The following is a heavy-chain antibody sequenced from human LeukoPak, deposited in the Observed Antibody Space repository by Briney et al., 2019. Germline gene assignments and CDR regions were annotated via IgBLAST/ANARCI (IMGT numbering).Heavy chain of an antibody. CDR2: IFYSGST. CDR1: GGSISTSNYY. CDR3: ARHGRAAAAKEDYFDY. Sequence: SETLSLTCTVSGGSISTSNYYWGWIRQPPGKGLEWIGNIFYSGSTYYSPSLKSRVTISLDTSRNQFSLKLTSVTAADTAVYYCARHGRAAAAKEDYFDYWGQGTLVTVSS. J-gene: IGHJ4*02. D-gene: IGHD6-13*01. V-gene: IGHV4-39*01.